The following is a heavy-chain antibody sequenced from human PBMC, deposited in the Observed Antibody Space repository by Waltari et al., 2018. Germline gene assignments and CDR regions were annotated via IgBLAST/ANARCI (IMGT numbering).Heavy chain of an antibody. CDR3: ARAGGLSTYYDFWSGYRPSRFDY. D-gene: IGHD3-3*01. Sequence: QVQLVQSGAAVKKPGASVKVSCKASGYTFTIYDITWVRQATRQGLELMGWMNPNRGNTGYSQKFQGRVTITRNTSISTAYMELSSLRSEDTAVYYCARAGGLSTYYDFWSGYRPSRFDYWGQGTLVTVSS. V-gene: IGHV1-8*03. CDR2: MNPNRGNT. CDR1: GYTFTIYD. J-gene: IGHJ4*02.